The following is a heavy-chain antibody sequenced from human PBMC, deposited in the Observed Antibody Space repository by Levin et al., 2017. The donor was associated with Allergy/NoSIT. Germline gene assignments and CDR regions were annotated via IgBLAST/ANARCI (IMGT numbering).Heavy chain of an antibody. V-gene: IGHV4-59*01. CDR3: ARDRGDGGNSDWYFDL. CDR1: GGSISSYY. D-gene: IGHD4-23*01. CDR2: IYYSGST. J-gene: IGHJ2*01. Sequence: PSETLSLTCTVSGGSISSYYWSWIRQPPGKGLEWIGYIYYSGSTNYNPSLKSRVTISVDTSKNQFSLKLSSVTAADTAVYYCARDRGDGGNSDWYFDLWGRGTLVTVSS.